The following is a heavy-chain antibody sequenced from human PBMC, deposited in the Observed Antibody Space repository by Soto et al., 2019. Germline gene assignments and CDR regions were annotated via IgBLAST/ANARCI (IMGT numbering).Heavy chain of an antibody. CDR2: ISYDGSNK. Sequence: GGSLRLSCAASGFTFSSYGMHWVRQAPGKGLEWVAVISYDGSNKYYADNVKGRFTISRDNSKNTLYLQMNRLRAEDTAVYYCAKDPENFWSGYYTAHWFDPWGQGTLVTVSS. D-gene: IGHD3-3*01. J-gene: IGHJ5*02. V-gene: IGHV3-30*18. CDR3: AKDPENFWSGYYTAHWFDP. CDR1: GFTFSSYG.